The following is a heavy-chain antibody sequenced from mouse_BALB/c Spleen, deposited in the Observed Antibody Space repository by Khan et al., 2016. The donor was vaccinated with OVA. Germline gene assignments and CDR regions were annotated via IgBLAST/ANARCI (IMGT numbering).Heavy chain of an antibody. CDR2: IWRGGST. CDR3: AKKNYYDGYGMDY. J-gene: IGHJ4*01. Sequence: QVQLQQSGPGLVQPSQSLSITCTVSGFSLTSYGVHWVRQSPGKGLEWLGVIWRGGSTDYNAAFMSRLSITKDNSKSQVFFKMNSLQADDTAIYYCAKKNYYDGYGMDYWGQGTSVTVSS. V-gene: IGHV2-5*01. CDR1: GFSLTSYG. D-gene: IGHD1-2*01.